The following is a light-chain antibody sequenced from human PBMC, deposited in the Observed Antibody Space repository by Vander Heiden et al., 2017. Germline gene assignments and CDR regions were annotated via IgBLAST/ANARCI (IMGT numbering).Light chain of an antibody. CDR1: QTISNW. Sequence: DIQMTQSPSILSASVGDRVTITCRASQTISNWLAWYQVKAGKAPKLLIREASSLERGVPLRFSGGGSGTDFTLTSSSLQHDDFATYYCQQYNRAWTFGQGT. CDR2: EAS. V-gene: IGKV1-5*03. CDR3: QQYNRAWT. J-gene: IGKJ1*01.